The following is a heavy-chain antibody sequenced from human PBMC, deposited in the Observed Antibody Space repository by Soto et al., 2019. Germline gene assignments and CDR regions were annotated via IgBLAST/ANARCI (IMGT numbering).Heavy chain of an antibody. CDR2: TTAGTGTT. CDR3: ATVLSAAFDI. CDR1: GFTFSTFA. J-gene: IGHJ3*02. V-gene: IGHV3-23*01. Sequence: GGSLRLSCAASGFTFSTFAMIWVRQAPGKGLEWVSATTAGTGTTYYADSVKGRFTISRDNSKNTVYLQMNSLRAEDTALYYCATVLSAAFDIWGQGTMVTVSS.